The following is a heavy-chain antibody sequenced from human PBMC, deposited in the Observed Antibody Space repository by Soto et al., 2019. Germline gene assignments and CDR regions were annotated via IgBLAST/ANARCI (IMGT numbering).Heavy chain of an antibody. D-gene: IGHD3-10*01. J-gene: IGHJ4*02. CDR1: GFTFSSYA. CDR3: AREYYYGSGGAY. V-gene: IGHV3-30-3*01. Sequence: GGSLRLSCAASGFTFSSYAMHLVRQAPGKGLEWVAVISYDGSNKYYADSVKGRFTISRDNSKNTLYLQMNSLRAEDTAVYYCAREYYYGSGGAYWGQGTLVTVSS. CDR2: ISYDGSNK.